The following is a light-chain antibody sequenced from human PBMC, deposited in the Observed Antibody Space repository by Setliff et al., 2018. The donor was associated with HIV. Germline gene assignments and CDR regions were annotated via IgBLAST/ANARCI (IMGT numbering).Light chain of an antibody. Sequence: QSALAQPASVSGSPGQSITISCTGTGSDVETYNLVSWYQQHPGKAPKVLIYEVGKRPSGVSNRFSGSKSGNTASLTISGLQAEDEADYFCCSYTGTFTYVFGSGTKVTVL. CDR1: GSDVETYNL. V-gene: IGLV2-23*02. J-gene: IGLJ1*01. CDR3: CSYTGTFTYV. CDR2: EVG.